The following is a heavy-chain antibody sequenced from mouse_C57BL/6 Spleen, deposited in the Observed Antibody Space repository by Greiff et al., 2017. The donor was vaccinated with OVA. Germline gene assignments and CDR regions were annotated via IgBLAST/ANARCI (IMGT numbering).Heavy chain of an antibody. Sequence: DVKLVESGGGLVQPGGSLKLSCAASGFTFSDYGMAWVRQAPRKGPEWVAFISNLAYSIYYADTVTGRFTISRENAKNTLYLEMSSLRSEDTAMYYCARRPSLYAMDYWGQGTSVTVSS. CDR2: ISNLAYSI. CDR3: ARRPSLYAMDY. J-gene: IGHJ4*01. CDR1: GFTFSDYG. V-gene: IGHV5-15*04.